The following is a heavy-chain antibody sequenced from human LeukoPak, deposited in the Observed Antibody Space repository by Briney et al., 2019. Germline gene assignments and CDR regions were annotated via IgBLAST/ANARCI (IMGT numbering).Heavy chain of an antibody. CDR1: GGSFSGYY. CDR3: ARGVIVGASFDY. CDR2: INHSGST. Sequence: SETLSLTCAVYGGSFSGYYWSWIRQPPGKGLEWIGEINHSGSTNYNPSLKSRVTISVDTSENQFSLKLSSVTAADTAVYYCARGVIVGASFDYWGQGTLVTVSS. D-gene: IGHD1-26*01. J-gene: IGHJ4*02. V-gene: IGHV4-34*01.